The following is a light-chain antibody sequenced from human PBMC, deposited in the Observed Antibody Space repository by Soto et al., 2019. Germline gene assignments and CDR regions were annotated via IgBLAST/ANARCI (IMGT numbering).Light chain of an antibody. CDR1: SSNIGSNY. J-gene: IGLJ2*01. CDR3: AAWDDSLSG. CDR2: SNN. V-gene: IGLV1-47*02. Sequence: QSVLTQPPSASGTPGQRVTISCSGSSSNIGSNYVYWYQQLPGTAPKLLIYSNNQRPSGVPDRFSGSKSGTSASLAISGLRSEDEADYYCAAWDDSLSGFGGGTKLTVL.